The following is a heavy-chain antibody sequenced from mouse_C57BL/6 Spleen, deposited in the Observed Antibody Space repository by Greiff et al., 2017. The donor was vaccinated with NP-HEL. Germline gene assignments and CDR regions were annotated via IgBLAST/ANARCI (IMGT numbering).Heavy chain of an antibody. D-gene: IGHD3-3*01. CDR3: ASSAGGWDWFAY. J-gene: IGHJ3*01. Sequence: QVQLQQSGPELVKPGASVKISCKASGYAFSSSWMNWVKQRPGKGLEWIGRIYPGDGDTNYNGKFKGEATLTADKSSSTAYMQLSSLTSEDSAVYFCASSAGGWDWFAYWGQGTLVTVSA. V-gene: IGHV1-82*01. CDR2: IYPGDGDT. CDR1: GYAFSSSW.